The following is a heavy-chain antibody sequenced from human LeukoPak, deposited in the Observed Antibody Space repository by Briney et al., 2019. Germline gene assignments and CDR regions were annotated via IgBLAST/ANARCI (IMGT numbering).Heavy chain of an antibody. CDR3: TQSNY. CDR2: IRSKADNYAT. CDR1: GFTFSGSP. Sequence: GGSLRLSCAASGFTFSGSPILWVRQASGKGLEWVGRIRSKADNYATACAASVQGRCTISRDDSKSTACLQLNSLKTEDTAVYYCTQSNYWGQGALVTVSS. V-gene: IGHV3-73*01. J-gene: IGHJ4*02.